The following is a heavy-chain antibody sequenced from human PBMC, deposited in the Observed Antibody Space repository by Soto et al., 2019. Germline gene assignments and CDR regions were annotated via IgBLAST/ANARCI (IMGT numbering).Heavy chain of an antibody. J-gene: IGHJ4*02. Sequence: QVQLVESGGGVVQPGRSRRLSCAASGFTFSSYAMHWVRQAPGKGLEWVAVISYDGSNKYYAASVKGRFTISRDNSKHTLELQMNILRVEDTAVYCCARGYDSSGYYKDYWGKGTLVTVSS. V-gene: IGHV3-30-3*01. CDR1: GFTFSSYA. D-gene: IGHD3-22*01. CDR3: ARGYDSSGYYKDY. CDR2: ISYDGSNK.